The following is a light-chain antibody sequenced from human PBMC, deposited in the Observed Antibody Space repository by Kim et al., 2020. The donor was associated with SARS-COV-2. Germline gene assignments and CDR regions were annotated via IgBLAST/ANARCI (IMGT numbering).Light chain of an antibody. CDR2: QDS. V-gene: IGLV3-1*01. J-gene: IGLJ3*02. CDR1: KLGDKY. CDR3: QAWDSSTVWV. Sequence: SSELTQPPSVSVSPGQTASITCSGDKLGDKYACWYQQKPGQSPVVVIYQDSKRPSGIPERFSGSNSGNTATLTISGTQAMDEADYYCQAWDSSTVWVFGGGTQLTVL.